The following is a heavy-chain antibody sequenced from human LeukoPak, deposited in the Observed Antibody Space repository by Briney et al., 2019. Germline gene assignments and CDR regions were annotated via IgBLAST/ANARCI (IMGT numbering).Heavy chain of an antibody. Sequence: SETLSLTCAVSGGSISSGGYSWSWIRQPPGKGLEWIGYIYHSGSTYYNPSLKSRVTISVDRSKTQFSLKLSSVTAADTAVYYCARVTGMYCGGDCWTYYFDYWGQGTLVTVSS. CDR3: ARVTGMYCGGDCWTYYFDY. CDR1: GGSISSGGYS. V-gene: IGHV4-30-2*01. D-gene: IGHD2-21*02. J-gene: IGHJ4*02. CDR2: IYHSGST.